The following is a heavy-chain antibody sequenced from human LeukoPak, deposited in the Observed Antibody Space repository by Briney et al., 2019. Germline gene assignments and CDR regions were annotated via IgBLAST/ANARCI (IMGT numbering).Heavy chain of an antibody. CDR1: GFTFSSYA. CDR2: ISGSGGST. D-gene: IGHD5-12*01. V-gene: IGHV3-23*01. CDR3: AKAEGHPWPSYCFDS. J-gene: IGHJ4*02. Sequence: GGSLRLSCAASGFTFSSYAMSWVRQAPGKGLEWVSAISGSGGSTYYADSVKGRFTISRDNSKNTLYLQMNSLRAEDTAIYYCAKAEGHPWPSYCFDSWGRGTLVAVSS.